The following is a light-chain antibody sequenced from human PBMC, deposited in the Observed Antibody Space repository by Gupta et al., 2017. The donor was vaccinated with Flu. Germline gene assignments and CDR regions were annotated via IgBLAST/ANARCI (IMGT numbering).Light chain of an antibody. Sequence: QSLLTQPPSASGTPGQRVTISCSGSSSNIGSNHVYWYQQLPGTAPKLLIYRNNQRPSGVPDRFSGSKSGTSASLAISGLRSEDEADYYCAAWDDSLSGSYVFGTGTKVTVL. CDR1: SSNIGSNH. J-gene: IGLJ1*01. V-gene: IGLV1-47*01. CDR3: AAWDDSLSGSYV. CDR2: RNN.